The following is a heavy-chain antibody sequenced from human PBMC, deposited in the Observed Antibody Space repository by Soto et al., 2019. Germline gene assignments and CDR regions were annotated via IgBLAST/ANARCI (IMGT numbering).Heavy chain of an antibody. CDR1: GFTFSSYW. Sequence: LILSCAASGFTFSSYWMHWVRQAPVKGLVWVSRIKSDGSSTSYADSVKGRFTISRDNAKNTLDLQMNSLRVEDTAVYYCARDGSGSTGYYYLDYWGQGTLVTVSS. CDR3: ARDGSGSTGYYYLDY. J-gene: IGHJ4*02. V-gene: IGHV3-74*01. D-gene: IGHD1-26*01. CDR2: IKSDGSST.